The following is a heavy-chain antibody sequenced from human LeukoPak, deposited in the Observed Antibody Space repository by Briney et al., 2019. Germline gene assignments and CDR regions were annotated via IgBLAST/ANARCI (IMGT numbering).Heavy chain of an antibody. CDR1: GFTVSSNY. J-gene: IGHJ4*02. D-gene: IGHD6-13*01. V-gene: IGHV3-66*01. CDR3: ARDPSRPRSRIAAAGTGDY. CDR2: IYSGGST. Sequence: GGSLRLSCAASGFTVSSNYMSWVRQAPGKGLEWVSVIYSGGSTYYADSVKGRFTISRDNSKNTLYLQMNSLRAEDTAVHYCARDPSRPRSRIAAAGTGDYWGQGTLVTVSS.